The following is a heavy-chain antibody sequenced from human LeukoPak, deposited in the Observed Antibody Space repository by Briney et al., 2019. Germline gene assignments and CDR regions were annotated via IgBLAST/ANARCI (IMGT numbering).Heavy chain of an antibody. Sequence: SETLSLTCTVSGGSISSSSYYWGWIRQPPGKGLEWIGSIYYSGSTYYNPSLKSRVTISVDTSKNQFSLKLSSVTAADTAVYYCARSNRIAAAGTIDYWGQGTLVTVSS. V-gene: IGHV4-39*07. CDR2: IYYSGST. J-gene: IGHJ4*02. CDR3: ARSNRIAAAGTIDY. D-gene: IGHD6-13*01. CDR1: GGSISSSSYY.